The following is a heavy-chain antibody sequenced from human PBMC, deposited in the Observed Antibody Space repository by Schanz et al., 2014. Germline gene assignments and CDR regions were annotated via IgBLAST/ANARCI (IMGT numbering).Heavy chain of an antibody. D-gene: IGHD1-26*01. Sequence: EVQLLESGGGLVEPGGSLRLSCAASGFTFSAYYMDWVRQAPGKGLEWISYITYNGGTIYYADSVKGRFTISRDNAKNSLFLQMNSLRAEDTAVYYCARSRSGFYFDYWGQGTLVTVSS. CDR2: ITYNGGTI. CDR3: ARSRSGFYFDY. J-gene: IGHJ4*02. V-gene: IGHV3-48*01. CDR1: GFTFSAYY.